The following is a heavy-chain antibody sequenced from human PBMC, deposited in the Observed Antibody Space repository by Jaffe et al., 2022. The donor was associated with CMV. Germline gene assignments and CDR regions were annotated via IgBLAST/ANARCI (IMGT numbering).Heavy chain of an antibody. D-gene: IGHD1-26*01. CDR2: ISYDGSNK. V-gene: IGHV3-30*18. J-gene: IGHJ6*02. CDR1: GFTFSSYG. CDR3: AKSRPGVGATMSYYYYGMDV. Sequence: QVQLVESGGGVVQPGRSLRLSCAASGFTFSSYGMHWVRQAPGKGLEWVAVISYDGSNKYYADSVKGRFTISRDNSKNTLYLQMNSLRAEDTAVYYCAKSRPGVGATMSYYYYGMDVWGQGTTVTVSS.